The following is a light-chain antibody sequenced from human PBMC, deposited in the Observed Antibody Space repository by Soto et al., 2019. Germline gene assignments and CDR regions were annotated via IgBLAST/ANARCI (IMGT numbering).Light chain of an antibody. CDR1: QSIGSW. J-gene: IGKJ1*01. V-gene: IGKV1-5*03. Sequence: SLATLSAYVRDRVTVTCRASQSIGSWLAWHQQEPGKAPKLLIYKASSLESGVPSRFSGSGSGTEFTLSIISLQPDDCGLYNCQQYDVYSPFGQRGKVDIK. CDR3: QQYDVYSP. CDR2: KAS.